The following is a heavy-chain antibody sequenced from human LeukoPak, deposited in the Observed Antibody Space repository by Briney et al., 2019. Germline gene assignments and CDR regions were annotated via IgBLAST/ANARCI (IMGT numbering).Heavy chain of an antibody. J-gene: IGHJ4*02. CDR3: AKDGQQLADFDY. V-gene: IGHV3-23*01. D-gene: IGHD6-13*01. CDR1: GFTFSSYA. CDR2: ISGSGGST. Sequence: PGGSLRLPCAASGFTFSSYAMSWARQAPGKGLEWVSAISGSGGSTYYADSVKGRLTISRDNSKNTLYLQMNSLRAEDTAVYYCAKDGQQLADFDYWGQGTLVTVSS.